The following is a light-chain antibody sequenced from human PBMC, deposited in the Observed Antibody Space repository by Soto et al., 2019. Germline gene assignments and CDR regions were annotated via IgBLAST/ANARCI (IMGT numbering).Light chain of an antibody. Sequence: EIVLTQSPATLSLSPGERATLSCRASQSVSSYLAWYQQKPGQAPRLLIYDASNRATGIPARFSGSGSGTDFTLTISSLEPEDFAVYYCQQRSNWLPDTFGQGTMLEIK. CDR2: DAS. J-gene: IGKJ2*01. V-gene: IGKV3-11*01. CDR3: QQRSNWLPDT. CDR1: QSVSSY.